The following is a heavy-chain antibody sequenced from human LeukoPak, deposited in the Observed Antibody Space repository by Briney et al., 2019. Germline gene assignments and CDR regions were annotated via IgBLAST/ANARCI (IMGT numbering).Heavy chain of an antibody. CDR1: GYILTSYA. V-gene: IGHV1-18*01. CDR3: ARDGYYYGSGYMDV. CDR2: ISTYNGNT. Sequence: ASVKVSCKASGYILTSYAISWVRQAPGQGLEWMGWISTYNGNTNYAQKLQGRVTMTADTSTSTAYMELRSLRSDDTAVYYCARDGYYYGSGYMDVWGKGTTVTISS. J-gene: IGHJ6*03. D-gene: IGHD3-10*01.